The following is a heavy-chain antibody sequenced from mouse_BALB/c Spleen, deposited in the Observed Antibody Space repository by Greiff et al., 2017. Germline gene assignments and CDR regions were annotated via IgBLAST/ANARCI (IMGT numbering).Heavy chain of an antibody. Sequence: EVKLVESGAELVRPGALVKLSCKASGFNIKDYYMHWVKQRPEQGLEWIGWIDPENGNTIYDPKFQGKASITADTSSNTAYLQLSSLTSEDTAVYYCARGLRLAYWGQGTLVTVSA. CDR2: IDPENGNT. CDR1: GFNIKDYY. D-gene: IGHD2-4*01. V-gene: IGHV14-1*02. J-gene: IGHJ3*01. CDR3: ARGLRLAY.